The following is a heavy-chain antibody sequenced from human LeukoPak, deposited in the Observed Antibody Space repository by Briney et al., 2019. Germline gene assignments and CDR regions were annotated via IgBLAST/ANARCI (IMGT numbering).Heavy chain of an antibody. CDR1: GFTFSDHY. CDR2: ITSRGSII. CDR3: ASRTTGY. V-gene: IGHV3-11*01. Sequence: GGSLRLSCAASGFTFSDHYMSWIRQAPGKGLEWVSYITSRGSIIDYADSVKGRFTISRDNAKNSLYLQLNSLRADDTAVYYCASRTTGYWAQGPLVTVS. J-gene: IGHJ4*02. D-gene: IGHD1-14*01.